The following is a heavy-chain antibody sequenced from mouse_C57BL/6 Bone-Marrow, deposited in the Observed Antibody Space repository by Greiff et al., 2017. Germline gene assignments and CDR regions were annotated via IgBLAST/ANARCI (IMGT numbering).Heavy chain of an antibody. Sequence: QVQLQQPGAELVKPGASVKLSCKASGYTFTSYWMHWVKQRPGRGLEWIGRIDPNSGGTKYNEKFKSKATLTVDKPSSAAYMQRSSLTSEDSAVYYCGRWGVVAQYYAMDYWGQGTSVTVSS. D-gene: IGHD1-1*01. CDR1: GYTFTSYW. V-gene: IGHV1-72*01. CDR2: IDPNSGGT. CDR3: GRWGVVAQYYAMDY. J-gene: IGHJ4*01.